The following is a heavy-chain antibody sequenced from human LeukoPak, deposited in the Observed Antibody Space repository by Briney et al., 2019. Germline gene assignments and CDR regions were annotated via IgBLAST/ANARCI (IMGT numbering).Heavy chain of an antibody. CDR2: IYYSGST. CDR3: ARPPMNGYYYDSSGCSSRDY. V-gene: IGHV4-39*01. D-gene: IGHD3-22*01. Sequence: PSETLSLTCTVSGGSISSSSYYWGWIRQPPGKGLEWIGSIYYSGSTYYNPSLKSRVTISVDTSKNQFSLKLSSVTAADTAVYYCARPPMNGYYYDSSGCSSRDYWGQGTLVTVSS. CDR1: GGSISSSSYY. J-gene: IGHJ4*02.